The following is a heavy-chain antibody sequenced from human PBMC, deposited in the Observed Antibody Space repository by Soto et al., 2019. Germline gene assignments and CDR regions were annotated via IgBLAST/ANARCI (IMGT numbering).Heavy chain of an antibody. Sequence: EASVKVSCKVSGYTLTELSMHWVRQAPGKGLEWMGGFDPEDGETIYAQKFQGRVTMTEDTSTDTAYMELSSLRSEDTAVYYCATEAGIAVAHDAFDIWGQGTMVTVSS. CDR2: FDPEDGET. CDR1: GYTLTELS. D-gene: IGHD6-19*01. J-gene: IGHJ3*02. CDR3: ATEAGIAVAHDAFDI. V-gene: IGHV1-24*01.